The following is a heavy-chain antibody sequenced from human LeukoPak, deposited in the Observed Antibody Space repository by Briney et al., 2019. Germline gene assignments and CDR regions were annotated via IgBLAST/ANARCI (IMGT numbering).Heavy chain of an antibody. CDR1: GFMFNAYW. CDR2: IRQDGGEI. CDR3: TRMSREAPGLPDL. D-gene: IGHD5-24*01. Sequence: GGSLRLSCTGSGFMFNAYWMTWVRKAPGMGLEWVGNIRQDGGEIFYVDSVRGRFTISRDNAKNSLYLHLNSLRAEDTAVYYCTRMSREAPGLPDLWGQGTLVTVSS. J-gene: IGHJ5*02. V-gene: IGHV3-7*01.